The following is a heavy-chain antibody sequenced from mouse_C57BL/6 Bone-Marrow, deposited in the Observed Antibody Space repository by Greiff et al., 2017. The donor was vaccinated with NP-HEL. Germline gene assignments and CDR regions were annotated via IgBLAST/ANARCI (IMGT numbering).Heavy chain of an antibody. CDR2: ISSGGSYT. Sequence: EVQGVESGGDLVKPGGSLKLSCAASGFTFSSYGMSWVRQTPDKRLEWVATISSGGSYTYYPDSVKGRFTISRDNAKNTLYLQMRSLKSEDTAMYYCARDSGTTYAMDYWGQGTSVTVSA. CDR3: ARDSGTTYAMDY. J-gene: IGHJ4*01. V-gene: IGHV5-6*01. D-gene: IGHD4-1*01. CDR1: GFTFSSYG.